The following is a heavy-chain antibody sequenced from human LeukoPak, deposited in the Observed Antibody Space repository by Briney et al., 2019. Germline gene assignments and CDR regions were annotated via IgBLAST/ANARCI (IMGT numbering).Heavy chain of an antibody. CDR3: ARGRAIDI. J-gene: IGHJ3*02. Sequence: GGSLRLSCAASGFTFTNNWMTWVRQALGKGLEWVANIKPDDSEEYYVGSVKGRFTISRDNAKNSVYLQMNSLRAEDTAVYYCARGRAIDIWGRGTMVTVSS. V-gene: IGHV3-7*04. CDR1: GFTFTNNW. CDR2: IKPDDSEE.